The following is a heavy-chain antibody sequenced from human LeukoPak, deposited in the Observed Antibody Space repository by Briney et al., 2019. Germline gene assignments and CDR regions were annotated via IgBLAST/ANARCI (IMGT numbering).Heavy chain of an antibody. CDR2: IYYSGST. CDR3: ARGSIAPKPYYYGSGSLDYFDY. J-gene: IGHJ4*02. Sequence: PSETLSLTCTVSGGSVSSGSYYWSWIRQPPGKGLEWIGYIYYSGSTNYNPSLKSRVTISVDTSKNQFSLKLSSVTAADTAVYYCARGSIAPKPYYYGSGSLDYFDYWGQGTLVTVSS. V-gene: IGHV4-61*01. D-gene: IGHD3-10*01. CDR1: GGSVSSGSYY.